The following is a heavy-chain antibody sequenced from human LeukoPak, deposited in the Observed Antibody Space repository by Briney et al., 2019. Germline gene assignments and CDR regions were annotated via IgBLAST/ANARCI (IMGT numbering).Heavy chain of an antibody. CDR2: IYYSGST. Sequence: SETLSLTCTVSGGSISSSSYYWGWIRQPPGKGLEWIGNIYYSGSTYYNPSLKSRVTISVDTSKNQFSLKLSSVTAADTAVYYCARVGNMATIDYWGQGTLVTVSS. CDR3: ARVGNMATIDY. D-gene: IGHD5-24*01. J-gene: IGHJ4*02. CDR1: GGSISSSSYY. V-gene: IGHV4-39*07.